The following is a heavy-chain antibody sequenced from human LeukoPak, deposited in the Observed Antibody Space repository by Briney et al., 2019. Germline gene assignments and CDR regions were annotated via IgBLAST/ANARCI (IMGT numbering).Heavy chain of an antibody. CDR3: AKQADYASSRYYFDY. V-gene: IGHV3-23*01. CDR1: XXTFXSXX. CDR2: LSGSXGNT. J-gene: IGHJ4*02. Sequence: GGSLRLSCAASXXTFXSXXXXXVXXXPGXXXXWXSVLSGSXGNTYYEESRKARFSISSDNSENTLYLQMNSLRAEDTAVYYCAKQADYASSRYYFDYWGQGALGPVSS. D-gene: IGHD6-13*01.